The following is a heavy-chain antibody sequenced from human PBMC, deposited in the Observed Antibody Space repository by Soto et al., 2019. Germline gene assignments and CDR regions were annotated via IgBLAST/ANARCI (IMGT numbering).Heavy chain of an antibody. Sequence: EVQLVESGGGLGKPGESLTLSCVASGLFFSNAWMSWVRQAPGKGLEWVGRIKSNVDGGTTDYIAPVKGRFTISRDDSKNTVYLQMNSLNTEDTAVYYCTHRDGEGFDDWGQGTLVTVSS. CDR3: THRDGEGFDD. V-gene: IGHV3-15*01. CDR1: GLFFSNAW. CDR2: IKSNVDGGTT. D-gene: IGHD3-10*01. J-gene: IGHJ4*02.